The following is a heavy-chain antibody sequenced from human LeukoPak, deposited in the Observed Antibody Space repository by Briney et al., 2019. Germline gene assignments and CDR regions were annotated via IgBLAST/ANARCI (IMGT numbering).Heavy chain of an antibody. D-gene: IGHD3-3*01. Sequence: ASVKVSCKASGGTFSSYAISWVRQAPGQGLEWMGGIIPIFGTANYAQKFQGRVTITADESTSTAYMELSSLRSEDTAVYYCARGGVRADFWSGPAPGTPDAFDIWGQGTMVTVSS. CDR3: ARGGVRADFWSGPAPGTPDAFDI. J-gene: IGHJ3*02. CDR2: IIPIFGTA. V-gene: IGHV1-69*13. CDR1: GGTFSSYA.